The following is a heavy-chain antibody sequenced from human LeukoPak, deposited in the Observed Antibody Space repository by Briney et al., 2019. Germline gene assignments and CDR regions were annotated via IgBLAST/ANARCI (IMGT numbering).Heavy chain of an antibody. V-gene: IGHV3-23*01. J-gene: IGHJ4*02. Sequence: PGGSLRLSCAASGFTFSSYAMSWVRQAPGKGLEWVSAISGSGPYTFYTDSVKGRFTISRDSSKNTLYLQMNSLRAEDTALYYYARDYDYGDYPGYWGQGTLVTVSS. CDR1: GFTFSSYA. CDR3: ARDYDYGDYPGY. CDR2: ISGSGPYT. D-gene: IGHD4-17*01.